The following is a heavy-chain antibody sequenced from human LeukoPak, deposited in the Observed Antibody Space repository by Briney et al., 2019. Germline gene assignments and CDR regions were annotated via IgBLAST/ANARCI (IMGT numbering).Heavy chain of an antibody. Sequence: GGSLRLSCAASGFPFGSYGMHWVRQAPGRGLEWVAVIWHDGSNQYYGDSVKGRFTVSRDNSKIMPYLEMNSLRAEDTAIYYCARDPGRGVWNGLDVWGQGTTVTVSS. D-gene: IGHD3-10*01. CDR2: IWHDGSNQ. CDR1: GFPFGSYG. CDR3: ARDPGRGVWNGLDV. V-gene: IGHV3-33*01. J-gene: IGHJ6*02.